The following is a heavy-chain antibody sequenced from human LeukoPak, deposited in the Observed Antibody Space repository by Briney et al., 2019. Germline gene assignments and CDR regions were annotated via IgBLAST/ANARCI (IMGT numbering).Heavy chain of an antibody. J-gene: IGHJ4*02. Sequence: GGSLRLSCAASGFTFSSYSMNWVRQAPGKGLEWVSSISSSSSYIYYADSVKGRFTISRDNAKNSLYLQMNSLRAEDTAVYYCARVHLEWLSSPFDYWGQETLVTVSS. D-gene: IGHD3-3*01. CDR1: GFTFSSYS. CDR3: ARVHLEWLSSPFDY. CDR2: ISSSSSYI. V-gene: IGHV3-21*01.